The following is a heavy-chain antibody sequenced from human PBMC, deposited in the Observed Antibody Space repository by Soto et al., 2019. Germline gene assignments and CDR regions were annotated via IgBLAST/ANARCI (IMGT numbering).Heavy chain of an antibody. CDR1: GGSISSYY. Sequence: PSETLSLTCTVSGGSISSYYWSWIRQPPGKGLEWIGYIYYSGSTNYNPSLKGRVTISVDTSKNQFSLKLSSVTAADTAVYYCAASPTIFGVVKYYYYGMDVWGQGTTVTVSS. D-gene: IGHD3-3*01. V-gene: IGHV4-59*01. CDR3: AASPTIFGVVKYYYYGMDV. CDR2: IYYSGST. J-gene: IGHJ6*02.